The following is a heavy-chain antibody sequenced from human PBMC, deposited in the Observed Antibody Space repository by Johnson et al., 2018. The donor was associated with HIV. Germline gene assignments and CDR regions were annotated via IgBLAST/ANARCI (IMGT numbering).Heavy chain of an antibody. Sequence: QVQLVEPGGGVFQPGGSLRLSCAASGFTFRLYDMQWVPQAPRKGLEWLAYLRYEGSTNDYADSVKGRFTISRDNSKNSLYLQMNTLRAEDTAVYYCARDQRGGYSYGDAFDIWGQGTMVTVSS. CDR2: LRYEGSTN. D-gene: IGHD5-18*01. J-gene: IGHJ3*02. CDR1: GFTFRLYD. V-gene: IGHV3-30*02. CDR3: ARDQRGGYSYGDAFDI.